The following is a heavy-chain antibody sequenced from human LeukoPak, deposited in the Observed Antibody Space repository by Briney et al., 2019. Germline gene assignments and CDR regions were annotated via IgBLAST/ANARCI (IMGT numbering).Heavy chain of an antibody. CDR2: INPSGGST. V-gene: IGHV1-46*01. Sequence: ASVKVSCKASGYTFTSYYMHWVRQAPGQGLEWMGIINPSGGSTSYAQKFQGRVTMTRDTSTSTVYMELSSPRSEDTAVYYCARGVVVVPAAPEGGWFDPWGQGTLVTVSS. CDR1: GYTFTSYY. CDR3: ARGVVVVPAAPEGGWFDP. D-gene: IGHD2-2*01. J-gene: IGHJ5*02.